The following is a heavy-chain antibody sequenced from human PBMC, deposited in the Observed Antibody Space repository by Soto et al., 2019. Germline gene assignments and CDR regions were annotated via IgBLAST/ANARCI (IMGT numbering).Heavy chain of an antibody. J-gene: IGHJ5*02. CDR1: GASDSISTYS. V-gene: IGHV4-30-2*01. CDR2: IYQSGLT. CDR3: AGMPYTSGLRFDP. Sequence: SETLSLTCTFSGASDSISTYSWSWIRQPPGKGLEWVGFIYQSGLTSYSPSLKSRVTISLDRSKNQCSLKLTSVTAADTAVYYCAGMPYTSGLRFDPWGQGTLVTVSS. D-gene: IGHD6-19*01.